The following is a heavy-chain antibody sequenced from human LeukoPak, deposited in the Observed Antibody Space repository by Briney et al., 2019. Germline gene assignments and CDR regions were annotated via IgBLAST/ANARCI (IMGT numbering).Heavy chain of an antibody. CDR1: GGSVNSGSYY. J-gene: IGHJ4*02. V-gene: IGHV4-61*01. CDR2: IYYSGST. D-gene: IGHD2-2*01. CDR3: ARSLVVPALFDY. Sequence: PSETLSLTCTVSGGSVNSGSYYWNWIRQPPGKGLEWIGYIYYSGSTNYNPSLKSRVTISVDTSKNQFSLKLSSVTAADTAVYYCARSLVVPALFDYWGQGTLVTVSS.